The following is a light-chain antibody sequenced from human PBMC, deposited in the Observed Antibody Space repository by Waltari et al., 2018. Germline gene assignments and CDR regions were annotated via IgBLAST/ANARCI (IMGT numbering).Light chain of an antibody. CDR3: QVWDSSSDHVV. Sequence: SYVLTQPPSVSVAPGQTARITCGGNNIGSKSVHWYQQKPGQAPVLVVYDDSDRPSGSPERVSGSNSGNTATLTSSRVEAGDEADYYCQVWDSSSDHVVFGGGTKLTVL. CDR2: DDS. V-gene: IGLV3-21*02. CDR1: NIGSKS. J-gene: IGLJ2*01.